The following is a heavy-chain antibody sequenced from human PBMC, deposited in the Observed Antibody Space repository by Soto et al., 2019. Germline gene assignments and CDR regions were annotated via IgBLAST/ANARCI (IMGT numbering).Heavy chain of an antibody. CDR1: GGSFSGYY. Sequence: QVQLQQWGAGLLKPSETLSLTCAVYGGSFSGYYWTWIRQPPGTGLEWIGEINHSGSTNYNPSLKSRVTIAVDTSKNQFSLKLTSVTAAYTAVYYCARDKITGLLDYWGQGTLVTVSS. CDR3: ARDKITGLLDY. D-gene: IGHD2-8*02. J-gene: IGHJ4*02. V-gene: IGHV4-34*01. CDR2: INHSGST.